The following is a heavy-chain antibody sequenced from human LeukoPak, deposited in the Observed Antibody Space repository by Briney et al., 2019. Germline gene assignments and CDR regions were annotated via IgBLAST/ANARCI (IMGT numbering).Heavy chain of an antibody. J-gene: IGHJ5*02. D-gene: IGHD3-10*01. CDR1: GYTFTSYG. CDR2: ISAYNGNT. Sequence: GASVKVSCKASGYTFTSYGISWVRQPPGQGLEWMGCISAYNGNTNYAQKLQGRVTMTTDTSTSTAYMELRSLRSDDTAVYYCARVLGYYGSSWFDPWGQGTLVTVSS. V-gene: IGHV1-18*01. CDR3: ARVLGYYGSSWFDP.